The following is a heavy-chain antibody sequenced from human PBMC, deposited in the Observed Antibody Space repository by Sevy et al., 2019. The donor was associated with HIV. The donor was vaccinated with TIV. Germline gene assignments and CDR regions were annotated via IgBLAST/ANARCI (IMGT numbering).Heavy chain of an antibody. V-gene: IGHV1-18*01. J-gene: IGHJ4*02. CDR2: ISAYNGIT. CDR3: ARRNPYYYDSSGYYYEFNYDY. CDR1: GYTFTSYG. Sequence: ASVKVSCKASGYTFTSYGISWVRQAPGQGLEWMGWISAYNGITNYAQKLQGRVTMTTDTSTSTAYMELRSLRSDDTAVYYCARRNPYYYDSSGYYYEFNYDYWGQGTLVTVSS. D-gene: IGHD3-22*01.